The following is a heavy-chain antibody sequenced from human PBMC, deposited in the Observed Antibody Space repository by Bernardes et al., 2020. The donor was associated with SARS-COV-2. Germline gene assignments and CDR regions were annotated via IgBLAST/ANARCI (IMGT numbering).Heavy chain of an antibody. CDR3: AKDRDIVAMTGHGLDV. J-gene: IGHJ6*02. D-gene: IGHD5-12*01. Sequence: GGSLRLSCAASGFTFSSHAMAWVRQAPGKGLEWVSAIGGAGGSTSYVDSVKGRFTISRDNSKNTLYLQMNNLGADDTAVYYCAKDRDIVAMTGHGLDVWGQGTMVTVSS. CDR2: IGGAGGST. V-gene: IGHV3-23*01. CDR1: GFTFSSHA.